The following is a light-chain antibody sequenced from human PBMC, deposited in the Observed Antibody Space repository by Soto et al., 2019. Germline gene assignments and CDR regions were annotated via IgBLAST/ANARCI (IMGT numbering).Light chain of an antibody. CDR3: QEYNSAPWT. CDR2: AAS. Sequence: DIQMTQSPSSLSASVGDRVTITCRASQGISNFLAWHQQKPGKVPKLLIYAASTLQSGVPSRVSARGSGTDCNLTITSLQPEEVATYYCQEYNSAPWTLGQGTKVEIK. V-gene: IGKV1-27*01. CDR1: QGISNF. J-gene: IGKJ1*01.